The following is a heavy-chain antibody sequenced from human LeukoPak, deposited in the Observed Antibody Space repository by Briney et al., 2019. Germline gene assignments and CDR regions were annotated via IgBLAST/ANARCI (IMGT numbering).Heavy chain of an antibody. CDR2: IWYDGNNK. CDR3: ARQHCSCCDCYFFD. D-gene: IGHD2-15*01. CDR1: GFTFSSYG. J-gene: IGHJ4*02. V-gene: IGHV3-33*01. Sequence: PGGSLRLSCAASGFTFSSYGMHWVRQAPGKGLEWVALIWYDGNNKYYADSVKGRFTISRDNSKNTLYLQLNSLRAEDTAVYYCARQHCSCCDCYFFDWGQGTLVTVSS.